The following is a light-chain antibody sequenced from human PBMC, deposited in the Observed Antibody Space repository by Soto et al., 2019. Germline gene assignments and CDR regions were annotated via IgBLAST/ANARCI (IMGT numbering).Light chain of an antibody. J-gene: IGKJ1*01. CDR2: AAS. CDR3: PHTYIAPAT. CDR1: ESINNC. Sequence: IQMTQSPSSLSASVGDRVTFTCRASESINNCLSWVQQKPGQAPKLLIYAASTLQSGVPSRLSGSGSGTDVILTFDSLHPEDCATYYCPHTYIAPATFGQGTQVGVK. V-gene: IGKV1-39*01.